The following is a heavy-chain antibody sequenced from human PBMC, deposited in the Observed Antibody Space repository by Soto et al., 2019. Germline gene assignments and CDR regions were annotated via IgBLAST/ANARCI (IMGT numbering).Heavy chain of an antibody. CDR3: AKGDIVATIGVFDY. Sequence: QVQLVESRGGVVQPGRSLRLSCAASGFTFSRYGMHWVRQAPGKGLEWVAVMSYDGRDKYYADSVKGRFTISRDNSKNTLYLQMNSLSAEDTAVYYCAKGDIVATIGVFDYWGQGTLVTVSS. V-gene: IGHV3-30*18. D-gene: IGHD5-12*01. J-gene: IGHJ4*02. CDR1: GFTFSRYG. CDR2: MSYDGRDK.